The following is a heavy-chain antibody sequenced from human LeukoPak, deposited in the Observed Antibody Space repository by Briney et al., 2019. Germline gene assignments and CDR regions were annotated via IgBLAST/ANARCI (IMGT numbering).Heavy chain of an antibody. CDR1: GGSISSYY. Sequence: PSETLPLTCTVSGGSISSYYWSWIRQPAGKGLEWIGRIYTSGSTNYNPSLKSRVTMSVDTSKNQFSLKLSSVTAADTAVYYCARDSVAGKSVALDIWGQGTMVTVSS. V-gene: IGHV4-4*07. D-gene: IGHD6-19*01. CDR2: IYTSGST. J-gene: IGHJ3*02. CDR3: ARDSVAGKSVALDI.